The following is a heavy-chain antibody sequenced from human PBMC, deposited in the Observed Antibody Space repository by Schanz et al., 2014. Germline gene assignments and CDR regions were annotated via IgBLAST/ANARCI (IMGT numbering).Heavy chain of an antibody. Sequence: EVQLVESGGGLVQPGGSLRLSCTASGLIFSNYVMSWVRQAPGKGLEWVSTIGTSGDTNYAESVKGRFTMSRDNSKNTLFLQMNSLRVEDSAIYYCAKDISDTSGKDDYWGQGTLVTVSS. J-gene: IGHJ4*02. CDR1: GLIFSNYV. V-gene: IGHV3-23*04. CDR3: AKDISDTSGKDDY. D-gene: IGHD3-22*01. CDR2: IGTSGDT.